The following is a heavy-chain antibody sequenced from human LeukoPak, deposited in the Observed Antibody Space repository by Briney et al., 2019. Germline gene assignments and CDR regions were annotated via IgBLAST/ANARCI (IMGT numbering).Heavy chain of an antibody. CDR2: IKEDGSEK. V-gene: IGHV3-7*05. Sequence: GGSLRLSCAASGFIFSTYWMGWVRQAPGKGLEWVANIKEDGSEKYYVDSVKGRFTISRDNAKNSLYLQMNSLRAEDTAVYYCARDRGRGWFDPWGQGTLVTVSS. CDR3: ARDRGRGWFDP. D-gene: IGHD3-10*01. CDR1: GFIFSTYW. J-gene: IGHJ5*02.